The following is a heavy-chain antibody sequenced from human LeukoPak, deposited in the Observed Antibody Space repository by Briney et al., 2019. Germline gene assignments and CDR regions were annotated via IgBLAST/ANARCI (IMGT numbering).Heavy chain of an antibody. CDR2: MNHNRGNT. V-gene: IGHV1-8*01. CDR1: GYTFTSYD. J-gene: IGHJ5*02. CDR3: AGGRYYDSSGYYYNSVWFDP. D-gene: IGHD3-22*01. Sequence: ASVKVSCKASGYTFTSYDINWVRQATGQGLEWMGWMNHNRGNTGYAQKLQGRVTMTRNTSISTAYMELSSLRSEDTAVYYCAGGRYYDSSGYYYNSVWFDPWGQGTLVTVSS.